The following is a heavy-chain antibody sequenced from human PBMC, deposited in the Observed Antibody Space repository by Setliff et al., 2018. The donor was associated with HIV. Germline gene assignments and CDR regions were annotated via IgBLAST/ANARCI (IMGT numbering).Heavy chain of an antibody. J-gene: IGHJ6*03. CDR3: VRGVQSPPHYSYYYMDV. V-gene: IGHV1-69*02. D-gene: IGHD3-3*01. CDR1: RSTFNSHT. Sequence: SVKVSCKASRSTFNSHTINWVRQAPGQGLDWMGRIIPILGVANYAQRLQGKVTITADKSTSTAYMELTSLRFGDTAMYYCVRGVQSPPHYSYYYMDVWGEGTMVTVSS. CDR2: IIPILGVA.